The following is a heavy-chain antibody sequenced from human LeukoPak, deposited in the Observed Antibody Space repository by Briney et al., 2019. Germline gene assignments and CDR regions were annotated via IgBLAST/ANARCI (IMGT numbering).Heavy chain of an antibody. V-gene: IGHV3-9*01. CDR2: ISWNSGSI. Sequence: GGSLRLSCAASGFTFDDYAMSWVRQAPGKGLEWVSGISWNSGSIGYADSVKGRFTISRDNAKNSLYLQMNSLRAEDTALYYCAKEADYGSGTDGTFDYWGQGTLVTVSS. D-gene: IGHD3-10*01. CDR1: GFTFDDYA. CDR3: AKEADYGSGTDGTFDY. J-gene: IGHJ4*02.